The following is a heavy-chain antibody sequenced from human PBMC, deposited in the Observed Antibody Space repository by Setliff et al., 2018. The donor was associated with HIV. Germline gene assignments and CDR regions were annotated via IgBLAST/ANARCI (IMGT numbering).Heavy chain of an antibody. CDR1: GDSISNYY. CDR3: ARLSGSDAFDI. Sequence: PSETLSLTCTVSGDSISNYYWSWVRQPPGKGLEWIGYIYTTGSTNYNPSLKSRVTMSVDTSKNQFSLKLYSVTAADTAVYYCARLSGSDAFDIWGQGTMVTVSS. V-gene: IGHV4-4*09. CDR2: IYTTGST. J-gene: IGHJ3*02.